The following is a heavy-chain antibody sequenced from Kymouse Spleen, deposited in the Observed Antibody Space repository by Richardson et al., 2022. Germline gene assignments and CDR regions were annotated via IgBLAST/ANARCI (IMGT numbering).Heavy chain of an antibody. CDR2: ISYDGSNK. CDR1: GFTFSSYG. D-gene: IGHD6-19*01. CDR3: AKDQWLVRGYYYYGMDV. V-gene: IGHV3-30*18. J-gene: IGHJ6*02. Sequence: QVQLVESGGGVVQPGRSLRLSCAASGFTFSSYGMHWVRQAPGKGLEWVAVISYDGSNKYYADSVKGRFTISRDNSKNTLYLQMNSLRAEDTAVYYCAKDQWLVRGYYYYGMDVWGQGTTVTVSS.